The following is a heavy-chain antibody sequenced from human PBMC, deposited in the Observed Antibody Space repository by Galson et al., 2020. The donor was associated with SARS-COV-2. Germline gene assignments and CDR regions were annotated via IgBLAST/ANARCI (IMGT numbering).Heavy chain of an antibody. CDR3: ARVVLRSWALDY. J-gene: IGHJ4*02. Sequence: GGSLRLSCTASGFTFSTYGMHWVRQAPGKGLEWVAVIWYDGTNKYYADSVKGRFTISRGNSKNTLYLQMNSLRAEDTAVYYCARVVLRSWALDYWGQGTLVTVSS. V-gene: IGHV3-33*01. D-gene: IGHD3-22*01. CDR1: GFTFSTYG. CDR2: IWYDGTNK.